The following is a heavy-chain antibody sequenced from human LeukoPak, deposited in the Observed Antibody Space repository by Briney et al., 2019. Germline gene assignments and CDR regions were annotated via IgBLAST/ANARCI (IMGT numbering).Heavy chain of an antibody. CDR2: ISSSGSTI. CDR1: VFTFSSYE. V-gene: IGHV3-48*03. Sequence: VGSLRLSGAASVFTFSSYEMNWVRQAPGKGLEWVSYISSSGSTIYYADSVKGRFTLSRDNAKNSLYLQMNSLRAEDTAVYYCAELGITMIGGVWGKGTTVTISS. CDR3: AELGITMIGGV. D-gene: IGHD3-10*02. J-gene: IGHJ6*03.